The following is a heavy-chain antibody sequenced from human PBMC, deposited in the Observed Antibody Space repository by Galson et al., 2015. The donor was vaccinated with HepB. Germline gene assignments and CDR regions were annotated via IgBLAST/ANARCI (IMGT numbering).Heavy chain of an antibody. CDR3: ARDWTPMRYFDY. Sequence: SLRLSCAASGFTFSDYTMHWVRQAPGKGLEWVAYVSSDGSNKYCADSVKGRFTISRDNSKNTLYLQMNSLGAEDTALYFCARDWTPMRYFDYWGQGTLVTVSS. V-gene: IGHV3-30*04. CDR2: VSSDGSNK. D-gene: IGHD5-18*01. CDR1: GFTFSDYT. J-gene: IGHJ4*02.